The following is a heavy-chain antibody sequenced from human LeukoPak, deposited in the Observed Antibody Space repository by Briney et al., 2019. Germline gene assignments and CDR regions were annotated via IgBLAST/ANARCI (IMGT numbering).Heavy chain of an antibody. CDR2: MFHSGNT. Sequence: PSETLSLTCTVSGGSISSYYWGWIRQPPGKGLEWIGNMFHSGNTNYSPSLESRVTISVDTSKKQISLRLNSVTAADTAIYYGARGKYDNTHFYMDVWGKGTTVTVSS. D-gene: IGHD3-22*01. CDR3: ARGKYDNTHFYMDV. V-gene: IGHV4-59*01. J-gene: IGHJ6*03. CDR1: GGSISSYY.